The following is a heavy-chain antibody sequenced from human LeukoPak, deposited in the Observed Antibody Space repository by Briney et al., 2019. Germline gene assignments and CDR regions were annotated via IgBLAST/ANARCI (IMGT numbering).Heavy chain of an antibody. Sequence: SETLSLTCTVSGVSISSYYWSWIRQPPGKGLEWIGYIYYSGSTNYNPSLKSRVTISVDTSENQFSLKLRSVTAADTAVYYCARGVKIEYSSSSRNWYFDLWGRGTLVTVSS. CDR3: ARGVKIEYSSSSRNWYFDL. J-gene: IGHJ2*01. CDR2: IYYSGST. CDR1: GVSISSYY. V-gene: IGHV4-59*08. D-gene: IGHD6-6*01.